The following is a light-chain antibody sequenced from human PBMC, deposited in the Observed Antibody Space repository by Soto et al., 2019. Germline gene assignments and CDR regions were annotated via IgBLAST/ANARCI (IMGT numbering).Light chain of an antibody. V-gene: IGKV3-15*01. J-gene: IGKJ5*01. CDR3: QQYNNWPPIT. CDR2: GAS. Sequence: EIVLTQSPATLSVSPGERATLSCRASQSVRSNLAWYQQKPGQAPRLLIYGASTRATDIPARFSGSGSGTDFTLTISNLQSEDFAVYYCQQYNNWPPITFGQGTRLEI. CDR1: QSVRSN.